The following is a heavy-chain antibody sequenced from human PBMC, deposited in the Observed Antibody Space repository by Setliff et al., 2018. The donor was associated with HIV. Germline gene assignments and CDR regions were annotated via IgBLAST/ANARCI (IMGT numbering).Heavy chain of an antibody. CDR1: GGSISSSNW. D-gene: IGHD6-19*01. V-gene: IGHV4-4*01. CDR3: ARARDIAVAGYFDY. J-gene: IGHJ4*02. CDR2: IYHSGST. Sequence: LSLTCAVSGGSISSSNWWSWVRQPPGKGLEWIGEIYHSGSTNYNPSLKSRVTISVDKSKNQFSLKLSSVTAADTAVYCCARARDIAVAGYFDYWGQGTLVTVSS.